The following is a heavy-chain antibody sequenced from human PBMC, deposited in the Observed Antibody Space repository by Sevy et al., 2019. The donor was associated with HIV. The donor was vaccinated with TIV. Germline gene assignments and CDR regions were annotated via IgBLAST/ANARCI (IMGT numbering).Heavy chain of an antibody. CDR1: GGSISSLNYY. V-gene: IGHV4-31*03. CDR3: ARANAYLTSDAFYL. J-gene: IGHJ3*01. D-gene: IGHD1-26*01. Sequence: SETLSLTCTVSGGSISSLNYYWSWIRQHPGKGLEWIGYISYSGRTSYNPSLKSRLTISLDTSKNQFSLRLSSVTAADTALFYCARANAYLTSDAFYLWGQGTMVTVSS. CDR2: ISYSGRT.